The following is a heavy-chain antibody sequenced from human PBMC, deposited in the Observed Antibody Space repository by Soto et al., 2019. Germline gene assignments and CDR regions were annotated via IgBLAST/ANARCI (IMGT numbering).Heavy chain of an antibody. CDR2: ISYDGSNK. CDR3: ARDPTRFPSSSSWYY. J-gene: IGHJ4*02. D-gene: IGHD6-13*01. V-gene: IGHV3-30-3*01. CDR1: GFTFSSYA. Sequence: GGALRLSCAASGFTFSSYAMHWVRQAPGKGLEWVAVISYDGSNKYYADSVKGRFTISRDNSKNTLYLQMNSLRAEDTAVYYCARDPTRFPSSSSWYYWGQGTLVTVSS.